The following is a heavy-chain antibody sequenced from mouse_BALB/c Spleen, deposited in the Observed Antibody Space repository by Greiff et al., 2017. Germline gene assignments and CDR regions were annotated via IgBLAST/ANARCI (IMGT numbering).Heavy chain of an antibody. CDR1: GYTFTDYN. Sequence: EVQLQQSGPELVKPGASVKISCKASGYTFTDYNMHWVKQSHGKSLEWIGYIYPYNGGTGYNQKFKSKATLTVDNSSSTAYMELRSLTSEDSAVYYCAIYYGYDYYYAMDYWGQGTSVTVSS. J-gene: IGHJ4*01. CDR2: IYPYNGGT. V-gene: IGHV1S29*02. CDR3: AIYYGYDYYYAMDY. D-gene: IGHD2-2*01.